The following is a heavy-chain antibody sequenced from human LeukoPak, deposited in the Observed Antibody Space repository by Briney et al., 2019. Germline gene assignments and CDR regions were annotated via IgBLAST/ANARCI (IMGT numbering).Heavy chain of an antibody. CDR1: GFTFSSYE. Sequence: PGGSLRPSCAASGFTFSSYEINWVRQAPGKGLEWVSYISSGGSTVYYADSVKGRFTISRDNAKNSLYLQMSSLRAEDTAVYYCASAFYGDLDYSGQGTQVSVSS. V-gene: IGHV3-48*03. CDR3: ASAFYGDLDY. D-gene: IGHD4-17*01. J-gene: IGHJ4*02. CDR2: ISSGGSTV.